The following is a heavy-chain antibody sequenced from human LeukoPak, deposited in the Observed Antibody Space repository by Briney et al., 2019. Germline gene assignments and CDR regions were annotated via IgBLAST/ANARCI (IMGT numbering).Heavy chain of an antibody. CDR2: SSPYNGKT. Sequence: ASVKVSCKASGYTFINYGITWVRQAPGQGLEWMGWSSPYNGKTNYAQKLQGRVTMTTDTSTNTAYMELRSLRSDDTAVYYCARGGIDIVSVPVSNWFDPWGQGTLVTVSS. CDR1: GYTFINYG. CDR3: ARGGIDIVSVPVSNWFDP. V-gene: IGHV1-18*01. J-gene: IGHJ5*02. D-gene: IGHD2-2*01.